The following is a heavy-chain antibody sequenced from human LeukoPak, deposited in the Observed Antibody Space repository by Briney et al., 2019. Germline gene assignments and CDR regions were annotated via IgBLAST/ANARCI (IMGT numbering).Heavy chain of an antibody. CDR3: AREFRRDDI. V-gene: IGHV1-8*03. J-gene: IGHJ3*02. D-gene: IGHD3-10*01. CDR2: MNPNSGNG. Sequence: GASVKVSCKASGYAFTTYDINWVRQATGQGLEWMGYMNPNSGNGGYAQKFQGRVTITTDTSISTAYMELSGLTSEDTAVYYCAREFRRDDIWGQGTLITVSS. CDR1: GYAFTTYD.